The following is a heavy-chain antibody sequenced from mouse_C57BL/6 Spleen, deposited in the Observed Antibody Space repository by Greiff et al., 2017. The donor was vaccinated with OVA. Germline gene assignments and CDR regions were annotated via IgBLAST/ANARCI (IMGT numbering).Heavy chain of an antibody. Sequence: VQLQQSGAELVRPGTSVKVSCKASGYAFTNYLIEWVKQRPGQGLEWIGVINPGSGGTNYNEKFKGKATLTADKSSSTAYMQLSSLTSEDSAVYFCARRGDYDYDGGYYFDYWGQGTTLTVSS. CDR3: ARRGDYDYDGGYYFDY. D-gene: IGHD2-4*01. V-gene: IGHV1-54*01. CDR1: GYAFTNYL. CDR2: INPGSGGT. J-gene: IGHJ2*01.